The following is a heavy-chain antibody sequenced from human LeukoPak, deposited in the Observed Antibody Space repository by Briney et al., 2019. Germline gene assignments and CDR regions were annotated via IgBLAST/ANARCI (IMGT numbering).Heavy chain of an antibody. D-gene: IGHD3-9*01. CDR2: IYYSGST. CDR1: GGSISSSSYY. V-gene: IGHV4-39*07. J-gene: IGHJ4*02. CDR3: AREGDGTYYDILTGYYYYFDY. Sequence: SETLSLTCTVSGGSISSSSYYWGWIRQPPGKGLEWIGSIYYSGSTYYNPSLKSRVTISVDTSKNQFSLKLSSVTAADTAVYYCAREGDGTYYDILTGYYYYFDYWGQGTLVTVSS.